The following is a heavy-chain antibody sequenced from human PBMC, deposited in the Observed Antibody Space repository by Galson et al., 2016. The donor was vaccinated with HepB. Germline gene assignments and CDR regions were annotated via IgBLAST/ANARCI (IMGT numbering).Heavy chain of an antibody. CDR2: INNSGST. Sequence: LSRTCAVYGGSFSVYYWSWIRQPPGKGLEWIGEINNSGSTNYNPSLKSLVTISADTAKNQFFLILSYVTAADTAVYYCARGLYGGAAAWGQGTLVTVSS. D-gene: IGHD4/OR15-4a*01. CDR1: GGSFSVYY. J-gene: IGHJ4*02. CDR3: ARGLYGGAAA. V-gene: IGHV4-34*01.